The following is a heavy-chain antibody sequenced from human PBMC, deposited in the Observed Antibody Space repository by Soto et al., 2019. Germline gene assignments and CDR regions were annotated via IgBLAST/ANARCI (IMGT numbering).Heavy chain of an antibody. CDR1: NGSVSGYY. CDR2: IYTIGST. CDR3: ARDPAGYYYFDY. D-gene: IGHD2-15*01. V-gene: IGHV4-4*07. Sequence: PSVTLSLTCTVSNGSVSGYYWSWIRQPAGKGLEWIGRIYTIGSTSYNPSLKSRVSMSVDTSKNQFSLKVKSVTAADTAVYYCARDPAGYYYFDYWGQGALVTVSS. J-gene: IGHJ4*02.